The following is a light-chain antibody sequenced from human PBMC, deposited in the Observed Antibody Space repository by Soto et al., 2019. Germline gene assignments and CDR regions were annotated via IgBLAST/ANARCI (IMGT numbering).Light chain of an antibody. CDR2: DAS. J-gene: IGKJ1*01. Sequence: IVLTQSPATLSLSPGERATLSCRASQSVSSYLAWYQQKPGQAPRLLIYDASNRATGIPARFSGSGSGTDLTLTISSLEPEDFAVYYCQQRSNWPPTWTFGQGTK. CDR3: QQRSNWPPTWT. V-gene: IGKV3-11*01. CDR1: QSVSSY.